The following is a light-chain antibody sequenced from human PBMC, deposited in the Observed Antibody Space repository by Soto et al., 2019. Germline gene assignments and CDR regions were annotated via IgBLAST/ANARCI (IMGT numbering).Light chain of an antibody. Sequence: QSALTQPASVSGSPGQSITISCTGTSSDVGGYNYVSWYQQHPGKAPKLMIYDVSNRPSGVSNRCSGSKSSNTASLTISGLHAEDGADYYCSSYTSSSTLVVFGGGTKLTVL. CDR1: SSDVGGYNY. CDR3: SSYTSSSTLVV. CDR2: DVS. J-gene: IGLJ2*01. V-gene: IGLV2-14*01.